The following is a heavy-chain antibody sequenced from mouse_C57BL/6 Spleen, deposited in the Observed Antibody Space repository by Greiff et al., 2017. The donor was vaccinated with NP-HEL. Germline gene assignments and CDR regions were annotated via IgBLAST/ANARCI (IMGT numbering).Heavy chain of an antibody. D-gene: IGHD4-1*01. CDR2: INPYNGGT. CDR3: ASGLTGGY. V-gene: IGHV1-19*01. CDR1: GYTFTDYY. Sequence: VQLKESGPVLVKPGASVKMSCKASGYTFTDYYMNWVKQSHGKSLEWIGVINPYNGGTSYNQKFKGKATLTVDKSSSTAYMELNSLTSEDSAVYYCASGLTGGYWGQGTTLTVSS. J-gene: IGHJ2*01.